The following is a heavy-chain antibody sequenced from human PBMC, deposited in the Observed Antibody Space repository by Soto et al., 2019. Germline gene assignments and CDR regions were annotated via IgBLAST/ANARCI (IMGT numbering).Heavy chain of an antibody. D-gene: IGHD2-2*01. CDR3: ARGVVPAAGAAPHYSRYGVDV. Sequence: QVQLVQSGPEVKKPGSSVKVSCKTSGDTFKKFAISWVRQAPGQGPEWMGGIIPMFGTTKYTQKFQGRVTFTADKSTGTAYMELTSLMSEDTATYFCARGVVPAAGAAPHYSRYGVDVWGQGTTVTVSS. CDR1: GDTFKKFA. CDR2: IIPMFGTT. V-gene: IGHV1-69*06. J-gene: IGHJ6*02.